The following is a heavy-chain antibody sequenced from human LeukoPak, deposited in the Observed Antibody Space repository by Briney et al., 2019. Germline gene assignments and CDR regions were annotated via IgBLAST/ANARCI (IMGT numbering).Heavy chain of an antibody. CDR2: ISGSTGRT. CDR1: GFTFENYA. J-gene: IGHJ4*02. Sequence: HPGGSLRLSCVGSGFTFENYAMTWVRRAPGKGLEWVSSISGSTGRTYYLDSVEGRFTISRGNSKNTLFLGMNSLRAEDTAVYSCAKDYGSGRIYFESWGQGTLVTVSS. CDR3: AKDYGSGRIYFES. D-gene: IGHD1-1*01. V-gene: IGHV3-23*01.